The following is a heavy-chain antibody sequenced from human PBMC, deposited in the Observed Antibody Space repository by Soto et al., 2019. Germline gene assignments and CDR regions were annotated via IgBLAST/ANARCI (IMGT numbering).Heavy chain of an antibody. Sequence: PVVSLRLSCAASVFTFSSYWMHCVRQSPGQWLVWVSRIHSDGSTTDYADSVKGRFTISRDNAKNTLYLQMNSLSAEDTAVYYCVRHDHYDTKGYYYVGKAFQPWGQ. CDR3: VRHDHYDTKGYYYVGKAFQP. J-gene: IGHJ1*01. CDR1: VFTFSSYW. CDR2: IHSDGSTT. D-gene: IGHD3-22*01. V-gene: IGHV3-74*01.